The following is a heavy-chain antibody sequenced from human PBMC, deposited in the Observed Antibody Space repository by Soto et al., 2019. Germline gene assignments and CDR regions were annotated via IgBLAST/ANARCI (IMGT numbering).Heavy chain of an antibody. CDR1: GASISSGGYS. D-gene: IGHD2-15*01. Sequence: SETLSLTCAVSGASISSGGYSWSWIRQPPGKGLEWIGYIYHSGSTYYNPSLKSRVTISVDRSKNQFSLKLSSVTATDTAVYYCARRRMAVEPEYWGQRTLVTVSS. CDR3: ARRRMAVEPEY. J-gene: IGHJ4*02. V-gene: IGHV4-30-2*02. CDR2: IYHSGST.